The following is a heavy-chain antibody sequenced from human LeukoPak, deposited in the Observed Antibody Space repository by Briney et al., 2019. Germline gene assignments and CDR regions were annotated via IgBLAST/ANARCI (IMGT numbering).Heavy chain of an antibody. CDR3: AKDRGGFSYGPIDY. J-gene: IGHJ4*02. CDR1: GFSFSSYA. CDR2: ISYNGGRK. Sequence: GGSLRLSCAASGFSFSSYAIHWVRQAPGKGLEWVALISYNGGRKDYADSVKGRFTIDRDNSKNTVYLQMNSLRAEDTAVYYCAKDRGGFSYGPIDYWGQGTLVTVSS. D-gene: IGHD5-18*01. V-gene: IGHV3-30*04.